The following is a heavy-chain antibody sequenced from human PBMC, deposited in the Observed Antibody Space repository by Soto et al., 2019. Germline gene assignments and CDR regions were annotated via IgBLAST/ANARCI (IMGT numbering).Heavy chain of an antibody. Sequence: SETLSLTCAVYGGSFSGYYWSWIRQPPGKGLEWIGEINHSGSTNYNPSLKSRVTISVDTSKNQFSLKLSSVTAADTAVYYCARVKSSIVDEMVENSNDYRGQGTLVTVSA. J-gene: IGHJ4*02. V-gene: IGHV4-34*01. CDR1: GGSFSGYY. CDR2: INHSGST. CDR3: ARVKSSIVDEMVENSNDY. D-gene: IGHD1-26*01.